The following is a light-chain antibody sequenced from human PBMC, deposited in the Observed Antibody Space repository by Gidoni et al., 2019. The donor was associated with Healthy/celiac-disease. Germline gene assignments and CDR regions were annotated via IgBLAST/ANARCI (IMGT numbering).Light chain of an antibody. Sequence: EIVLTQSPGTLSLSTGERATLSCSASQSVSSSYFAWYQQKPGQAPSLLIYGASSRATGSPDRCSSSGSGTDVTLTISRLDPEDFAVYYCQQYSSSPLYTFGQGTKLEIK. CDR2: GAS. J-gene: IGKJ2*01. CDR1: QSVSSSY. CDR3: QQYSSSPLYT. V-gene: IGKV3-20*01.